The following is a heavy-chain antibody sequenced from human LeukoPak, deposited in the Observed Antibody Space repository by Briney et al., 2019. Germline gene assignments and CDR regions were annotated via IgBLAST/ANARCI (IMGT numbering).Heavy chain of an antibody. CDR1: GYTFADYP. CDR3: AEVGYCSGGICHGFDF. D-gene: IGHD2-15*01. CDR2: INTSTGNP. J-gene: IGHJ4*02. V-gene: IGHV7-4-1*02. Sequence: GASVKVSCKASGYTFADYPMNWVRQAPGQGLEWMGWINTSTGNPTYAQGFTGRFVFSLDTSVSTAYLQISSLKAEDTAVYYCAEVGYCSGGICHGFDFWGQGTLVTVSS.